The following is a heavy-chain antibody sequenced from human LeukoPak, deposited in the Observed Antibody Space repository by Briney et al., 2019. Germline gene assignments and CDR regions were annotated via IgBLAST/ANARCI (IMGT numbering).Heavy chain of an antibody. J-gene: IGHJ4*02. V-gene: IGHV3-23*01. Sequence: GGSLRLSCVASGFTFSSYAVSWFRQAPGKGLEWVSTVGRSGADTYCADSVRGRFTISKDSSKNTLQMNSLSAEDTAIYYCVKHSGGVYGNSDYWGQGILVTVSS. CDR2: VGRSGADT. CDR1: GFTFSSYA. CDR3: VKHSGGVYGNSDY. D-gene: IGHD1-1*01.